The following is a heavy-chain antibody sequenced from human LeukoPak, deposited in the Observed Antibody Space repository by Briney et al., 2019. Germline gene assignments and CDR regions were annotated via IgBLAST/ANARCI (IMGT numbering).Heavy chain of an antibody. CDR2: IYYSGST. D-gene: IGHD6-6*01. CDR3: ARRKYSSSSRWFDP. CDR1: GGSISSSSYY. J-gene: IGHJ5*02. Sequence: PSETLSLTCTVSGGSISSSSYYWGWIRQPPGKGLEWIGSIYYSGSTYYNPSLKSRVTISVDTSKNQFSLKLSSVTAADTAEYYCARRKYSSSSRWFDPWGQGTLVTVSS. V-gene: IGHV4-39*01.